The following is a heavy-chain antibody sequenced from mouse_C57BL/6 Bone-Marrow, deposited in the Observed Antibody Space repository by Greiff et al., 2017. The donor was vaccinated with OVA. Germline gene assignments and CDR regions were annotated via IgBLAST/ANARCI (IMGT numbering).Heavy chain of an antibody. J-gene: IGHJ4*01. CDR2: IRSKSNNYAT. D-gene: IGHD1-1*01. CDR1: GFSFNTYA. CDR3: VRRSYYGSSPYAMDY. Sequence: EVKLVESGGGLVQPKGSLKLSCAASGFSFNTYAMNWVRQAPGKGLEWVARIRSKSNNYATYYADSVKDRFTISRDDSESMLYLQMNNLKTEDTAMYYCVRRSYYGSSPYAMDYWGQGTSVTVSS. V-gene: IGHV10-1*01.